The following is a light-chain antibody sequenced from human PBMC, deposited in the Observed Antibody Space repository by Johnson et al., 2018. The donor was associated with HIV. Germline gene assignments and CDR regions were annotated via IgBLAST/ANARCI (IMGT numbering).Light chain of an antibody. CDR3: GIWDAGLSPLDV. CDR1: SANIENNY. V-gene: IGLV1-51*01. CDR2: DND. Sequence: QAVLTQPPSVSAASGQRVDISCSGGSANIENNYVSWYQQLPHTAPKLLISDNDKRPSGIPDRFSGSKSGASATLDITGLHTGDEAAYSCGIWDAGLSPLDVFGSGTTITVL. J-gene: IGLJ1*01.